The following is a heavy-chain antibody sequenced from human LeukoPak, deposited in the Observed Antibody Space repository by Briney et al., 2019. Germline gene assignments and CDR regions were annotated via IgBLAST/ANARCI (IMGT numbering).Heavy chain of an antibody. CDR1: GFTFSSYW. J-gene: IGHJ4*02. Sequence: GGSLRLSCAASGFTFSSYWMTWVRQTPGKGLEWVANIKQDGSEEYYVDSVKGRFIISRDNAKNSLNLQMNSLRAEDTALYYCARHAWKALTPELDYWGQGTLVTVSS. CDR2: IKQDGSEE. D-gene: IGHD1-1*01. V-gene: IGHV3-7*01. CDR3: ARHAWKALTPELDY.